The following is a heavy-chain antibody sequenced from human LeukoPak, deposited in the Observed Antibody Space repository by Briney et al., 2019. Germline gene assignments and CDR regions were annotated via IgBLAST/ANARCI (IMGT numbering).Heavy chain of an antibody. J-gene: IGHJ3*02. CDR3: ARDRNSGASLDI. D-gene: IGHD6-6*01. CDR1: GYTFTGYY. V-gene: IGHV1-2*02. Sequence: ASVTVSCKASGYTFTGYYIHWVRQAPGQGLGWMGWIYPYSGDTNYAQNFQGRVTMTRDTSISTAYMELSSLKSDDTAVYYCARDRNSGASLDIWGQGTMLTVSS. CDR2: IYPYSGDT.